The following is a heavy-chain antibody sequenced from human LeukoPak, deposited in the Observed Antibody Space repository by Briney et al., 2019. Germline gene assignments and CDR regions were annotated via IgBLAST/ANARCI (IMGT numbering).Heavy chain of an antibody. CDR2: IISIFGTA. D-gene: IGHD1-26*01. J-gene: IGHJ3*02. Sequence: GSSVKVSCKASGGTFSSYAISWVRQAPGQGLEWMGGIISIFGTANYAQKFQGRVTITADESTSTAYMELSSLRSEDTAVYYCARAPYSGSYYAFDIWGQGTMVTVSS. CDR3: ARAPYSGSYYAFDI. CDR1: GGTFSSYA. V-gene: IGHV1-69*01.